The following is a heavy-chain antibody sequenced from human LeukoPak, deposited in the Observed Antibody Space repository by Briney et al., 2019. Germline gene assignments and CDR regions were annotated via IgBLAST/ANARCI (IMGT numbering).Heavy chain of an antibody. CDR2: IIPIFGTA. D-gene: IGHD1-26*01. Sequence: SVKVSCKASGGTFSSYAISWVRQAPGQGLEWMGGIIPIFGTANYAQKFQGRVTITADESTSTAYMELSSLRSEDTAVYYCAKGREVLPDNWLDPWGQGTLVIVSS. CDR1: GGTFSSYA. CDR3: AKGREVLPDNWLDP. V-gene: IGHV1-69*13. J-gene: IGHJ5*02.